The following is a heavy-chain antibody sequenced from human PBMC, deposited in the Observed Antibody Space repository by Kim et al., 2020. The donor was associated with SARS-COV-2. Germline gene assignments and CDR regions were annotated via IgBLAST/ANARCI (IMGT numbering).Heavy chain of an antibody. J-gene: IGHJ4*02. V-gene: IGHV3-23*01. CDR3: AKKGVAVAATPWFDW. Sequence: GSLRLSCAASGFTFSTHAMSWVRQAPGKGLEWVSTISESSDKTYYAGSVAGRFTISRDNSKNTLFLQVNSLRAEDTAMFYCAKKGVAVAATPWFDWWGQGTLVVVSS. CDR1: GFTFSTHA. D-gene: IGHD2-15*01. CDR2: ISESSDKT.